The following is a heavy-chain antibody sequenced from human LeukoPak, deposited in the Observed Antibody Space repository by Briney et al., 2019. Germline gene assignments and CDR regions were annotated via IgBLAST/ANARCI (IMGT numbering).Heavy chain of an antibody. V-gene: IGHV3-72*01. J-gene: IGHJ4*02. CDR3: ADVGAGGDY. CDR1: GFSFSSYN. D-gene: IGHD1-26*01. CDR2: IKNKANSYAT. Sequence: GGSLRLSCEASGFSFSSYNMDWVRQAPGKGLEWVGQIKNKANSYATYYAASVKGRFIISRDDSQNLVFLQMNSLKTEDTAVYYCADVGAGGDYWGQGTLVTVSS.